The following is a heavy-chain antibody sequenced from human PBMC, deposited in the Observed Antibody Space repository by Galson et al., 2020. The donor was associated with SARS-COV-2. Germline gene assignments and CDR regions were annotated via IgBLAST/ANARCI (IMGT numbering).Heavy chain of an antibody. CDR3: ARHQRRGYSYSFLLDAFDI. CDR2: IYPGDSDT. D-gene: IGHD5-18*01. CDR1: GYSFTRYW. V-gene: IGHV5-51*01. J-gene: IGHJ3*02. Sequence: GESLKISCKGSGYSFTRYWIGWVRQMPGKGLEWMGIIYPGDSDTRYSPSVQGQVTISADKSISTAYLQWSSLKASDTAMYYCARHQRRGYSYSFLLDAFDIWGQGTMVTVSA.